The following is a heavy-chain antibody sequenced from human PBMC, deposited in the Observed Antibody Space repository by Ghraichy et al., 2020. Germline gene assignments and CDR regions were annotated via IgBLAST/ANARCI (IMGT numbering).Heavy chain of an antibody. CDR1: GFTFSSYA. Sequence: GGSLRLSCAASGFTFSSYAMHWVRQAPGKGLEWVAVISYDGSNKYYADSVKGRFTISRDNSKNTLYLQMNSLRAEDTAVYYCARDTDETYYDILTGYYPYYYYGMDVWGQGTTVTVSS. V-gene: IGHV3-30-3*01. J-gene: IGHJ6*02. CDR3: ARDTDETYYDILTGYYPYYYYGMDV. CDR2: ISYDGSNK. D-gene: IGHD3-9*01.